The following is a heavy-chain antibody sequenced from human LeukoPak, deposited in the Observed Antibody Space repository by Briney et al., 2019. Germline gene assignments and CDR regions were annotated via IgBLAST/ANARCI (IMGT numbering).Heavy chain of an antibody. CDR3: AKHSGNYFFDH. J-gene: IGHJ4*02. Sequence: GGSLGLPCAASGFTFSTYAMSWVRQAPGKGLEWVSAISVSGGDTFYADSVRGRLTISRDNSMNTLYLQMNSLRAEDTAMYYCAKHSGNYFFDHWGQGTLVTVSA. D-gene: IGHD1-26*01. CDR2: ISVSGGDT. CDR1: GFTFSTYA. V-gene: IGHV3-23*01.